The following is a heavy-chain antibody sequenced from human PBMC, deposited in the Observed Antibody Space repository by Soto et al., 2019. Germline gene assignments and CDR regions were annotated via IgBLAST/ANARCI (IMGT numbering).Heavy chain of an antibody. CDR3: ARFYYDSSGYLPSPYYYYYGMDV. CDR1: GFTFSTYS. D-gene: IGHD3-22*01. CDR2: ISSSSSPI. Sequence: GGSLRLSCAASGFTFSTYSMNWVRQAPGKGLEWVSHISSSSSPIYYADSVKGRFTISRDNAKNSLYLQMNSLRAEDTAVYYCARFYYDSSGYLPSPYYYYYGMDVWGQGTTVTVSS. V-gene: IGHV3-48*01. J-gene: IGHJ6*02.